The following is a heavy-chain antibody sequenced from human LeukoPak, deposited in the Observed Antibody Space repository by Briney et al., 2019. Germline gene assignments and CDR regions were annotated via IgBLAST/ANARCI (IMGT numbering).Heavy chain of an antibody. CDR2: IYYSGNT. Sequence: SETLSLTCTVSGGSISSSSYFWGWIRQPQGKGLEWMGTIYYSGNTYFNPSLKSRVTISVDTSKNQFSLKLSSVTAADTAVYYCARHRGYYDSSYYFYYYYYMDVWGKGTTVTVSS. CDR3: ARHRGYYDSSYYFYYYYYMDV. V-gene: IGHV4-39*01. J-gene: IGHJ6*03. CDR1: GGSISSSSYF. D-gene: IGHD3-22*01.